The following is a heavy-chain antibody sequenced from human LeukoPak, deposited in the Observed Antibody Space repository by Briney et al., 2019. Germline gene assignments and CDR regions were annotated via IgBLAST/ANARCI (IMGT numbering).Heavy chain of an antibody. CDR3: VKDRSDILTGPGSN. J-gene: IGHJ4*02. CDR1: GFTFSSYA. Sequence: GGSLRLSCSASGFTFSSYAMHWVRQAPGKGLEYVSAISGNGGSTYYADSVKGRFTTPRDNSKNTLYLQMSSLRAEDTAVYYCVKDRSDILTGPGSNWGQGTLVTVSS. CDR2: ISGNGGST. D-gene: IGHD3-9*01. V-gene: IGHV3-64D*06.